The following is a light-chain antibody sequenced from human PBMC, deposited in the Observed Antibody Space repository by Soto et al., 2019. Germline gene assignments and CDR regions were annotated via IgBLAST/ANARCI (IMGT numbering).Light chain of an antibody. CDR1: QSVNSNY. Sequence: EIVLKQSPGTLSLSPGERATLACRASQSVNSNYLAWYQQKRGQAPRLLIYGASSRATGIPDRFSGSGSGTDFTLTISRLEPEDFAVYYCQESPRPLGQGTKVDIK. CDR2: GAS. CDR3: QESPRP. J-gene: IGKJ1*01. V-gene: IGKV3-20*01.